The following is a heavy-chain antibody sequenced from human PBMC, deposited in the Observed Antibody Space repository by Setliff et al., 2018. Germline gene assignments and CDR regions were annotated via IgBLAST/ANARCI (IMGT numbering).Heavy chain of an antibody. J-gene: IGHJ6*03. D-gene: IGHD3-3*01. CDR2: IYTSWST. V-gene: IGHV4-61*09. Sequence: SETLSLTCTVSGDSIDSRRYYWSFIRQPAGKGLEWIGQIYTSWSTNYDPSLKSRVTMSLDTSKNQFSLKLSSVTAADTAVYYCARMSGFQYMDVWGKGTTVTVSS. CDR3: ARMSGFQYMDV. CDR1: GDSIDSRRYY.